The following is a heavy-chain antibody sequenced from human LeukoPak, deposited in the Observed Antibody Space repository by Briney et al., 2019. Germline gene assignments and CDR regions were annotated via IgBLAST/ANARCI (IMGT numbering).Heavy chain of an antibody. CDR1: GYTFISYG. CDR3: ARASRTHYYYGMDV. D-gene: IGHD2-2*01. Sequence: SVKVSCKASGYTFISYGISWVRQAPGQGLEWMGRIIPILGIANYAQKFQGRVTITADKSTSTAYMELSSLRSEDTAVYYCARASRTHYYYGMDVWGQGTTVTVSS. V-gene: IGHV1-69*04. CDR2: IIPILGIA. J-gene: IGHJ6*02.